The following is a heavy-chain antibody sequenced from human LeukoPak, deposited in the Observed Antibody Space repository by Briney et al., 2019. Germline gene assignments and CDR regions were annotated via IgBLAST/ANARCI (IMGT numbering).Heavy chain of an antibody. Sequence: ASVKVSCKASGSTFTSYGISWVRQAPGQGLEWMGWISAYNGNTNSAQKLQGRVTMTTDTSTSTANMELRSLRSDDTAVYYGARVSGKNYDFSRAYYHMDVWDKGTTVTVSS. CDR2: ISAYNGNT. V-gene: IGHV1-18*01. D-gene: IGHD3-3*01. CDR3: ARVSGKNYDFSRAYYHMDV. CDR1: GSTFTSYG. J-gene: IGHJ6*03.